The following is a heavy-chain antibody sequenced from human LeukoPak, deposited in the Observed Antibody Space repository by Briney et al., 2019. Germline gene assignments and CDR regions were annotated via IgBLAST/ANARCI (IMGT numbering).Heavy chain of an antibody. Sequence: SETLSLTCSVSGGSISIYYWTWIRQIPGKGLEWIGYIYYTGTTNYNPLFESRATISVDTPKNQFSLKLTSVTAADTAVYYCVRRLGYTYGYFDYWGQGALVTVSS. CDR3: VRRLGYTYGYFDY. CDR2: IYYTGTT. D-gene: IGHD5-18*01. CDR1: GGSISIYY. J-gene: IGHJ4*02. V-gene: IGHV4-59*12.